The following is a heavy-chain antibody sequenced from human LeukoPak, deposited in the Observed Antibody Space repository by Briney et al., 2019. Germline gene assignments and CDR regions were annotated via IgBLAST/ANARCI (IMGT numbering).Heavy chain of an antibody. Sequence: GXXLRLSCAASGFTFRSYWMSWVRQAPGKGLEWVANINQGGSVQYYMDSVKGRFTISRDNDKNSLYVQMNSLRDEDTAVYYCARVEYSGWNLEYWGQGTLVTVSS. J-gene: IGHJ4*02. CDR2: INQGGSVQ. D-gene: IGHD5-12*01. V-gene: IGHV3-7*01. CDR1: GFTFRSYW. CDR3: ARVEYSGWNLEY.